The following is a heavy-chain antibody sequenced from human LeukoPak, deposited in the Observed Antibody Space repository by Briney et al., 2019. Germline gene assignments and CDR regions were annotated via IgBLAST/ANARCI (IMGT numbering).Heavy chain of an antibody. J-gene: IGHJ4*02. CDR1: GYTFTSYY. V-gene: IGHV1-46*01. Sequence: ASVEVSCKASGYTFTSYYMHWVRQAPGQGLEWMGIINPSGGSTSYAQKFQGRVTMTRDTSTSTVYMELSSLRSEDTAVYYCARDSTYTAIPMYYFDYWGQGTLVTVSS. CDR3: ARDSTYTAIPMYYFDY. CDR2: INPSGGST. D-gene: IGHD5-18*01.